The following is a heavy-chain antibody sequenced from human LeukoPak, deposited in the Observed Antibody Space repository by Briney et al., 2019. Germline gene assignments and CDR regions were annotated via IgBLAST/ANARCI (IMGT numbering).Heavy chain of an antibody. CDR1: GGSISSYY. D-gene: IGHD6-13*01. V-gene: IGHV4-59*08. J-gene: IGHJ5*02. Sequence: ASETLSLTCTVSGGSISSYYWSWIRQPPGKGLEWIGYIYYSVSTNYNPSLKSRVTISVDTSKNQFSLKLSSVTAADTAVYYCARHEGGGSSWSPYNWFDPWGQGTLVTVSS. CDR2: IYYSVST. CDR3: ARHEGGGSSWSPYNWFDP.